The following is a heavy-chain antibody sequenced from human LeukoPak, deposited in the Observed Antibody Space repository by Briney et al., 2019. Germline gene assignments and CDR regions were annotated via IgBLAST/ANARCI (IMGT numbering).Heavy chain of an antibody. CDR3: ATAAYYYDSSGYSPGDY. CDR1: GFTFSSYA. V-gene: IGHV3-23*01. J-gene: IGHJ4*02. D-gene: IGHD3-22*01. Sequence: GGSLRLSCAASGFTFSSYAMSWVRPAPGKGLEWVSAISGSGGSTYYADSVKGRFTISRDNSMNTLYLQMNSLRAEDTAVYYCATAAYYYDSSGYSPGDYWGQGTLVTVSS. CDR2: ISGSGGST.